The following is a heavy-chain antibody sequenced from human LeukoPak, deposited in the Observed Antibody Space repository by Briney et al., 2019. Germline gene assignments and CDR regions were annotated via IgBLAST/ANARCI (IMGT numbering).Heavy chain of an antibody. CDR3: ASSGTASRGAMDV. Sequence: GGSLRLSCAASGLTGSSNFMTWVRQAPGKGLEWVSAIYSGRTTFYAASVRGRFNISRDNCKKTMFLQMSSLRVEDAAVYYCASSGTASRGAMDVWGQGTTVTVSS. J-gene: IGHJ6*02. D-gene: IGHD1-1*01. CDR1: GLTGSSNF. CDR2: IYSGRTT. V-gene: IGHV3-66*01.